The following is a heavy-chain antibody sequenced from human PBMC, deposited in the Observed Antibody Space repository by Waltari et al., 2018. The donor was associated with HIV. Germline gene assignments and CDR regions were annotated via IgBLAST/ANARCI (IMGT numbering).Heavy chain of an antibody. CDR3: AKDHRRYYDTSGYFDY. CDR1: GFTFSSDG. Sequence: QVQLVESGGGVVQPGRSLRLSCAASGFTFSSDGMHWVRQAPGKGRDGVEVIWSDGSNKYYADSVKGRFTISRDNSKNTLYLQMNSLRAEDTAMYYCAKDHRRYYDTSGYFDYWGQGTLVTVSS. D-gene: IGHD3-22*01. V-gene: IGHV3-30*18. CDR2: IWSDGSNK. J-gene: IGHJ4*02.